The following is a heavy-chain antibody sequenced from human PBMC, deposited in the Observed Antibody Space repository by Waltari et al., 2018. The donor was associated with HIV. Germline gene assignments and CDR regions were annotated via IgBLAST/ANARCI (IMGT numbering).Heavy chain of an antibody. CDR3: ASRGMHYYDSSGYYS. D-gene: IGHD3-22*01. CDR2: IYYSGST. V-gene: IGHV4-59*01. CDR1: GGSITRYY. Sequence: QVLLQESGPGLVKPSETLSPTSTVSGGSITRYYWSCIRQPPGKGLEWIGYIYYSGSTNYNPSLKSRATISVDTSKNQVSLKLSSVTAADTAVYYCASRGMHYYDSSGYYSWGQGTLVTVSS. J-gene: IGHJ4*02.